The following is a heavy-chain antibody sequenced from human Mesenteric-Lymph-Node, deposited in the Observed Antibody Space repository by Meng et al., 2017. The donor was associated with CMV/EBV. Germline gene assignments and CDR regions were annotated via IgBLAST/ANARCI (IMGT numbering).Heavy chain of an antibody. CDR3: AMEADY. D-gene: IGHD1-1*01. Sequence: SSVQVSCKACGGTFSNYAISGVRQAPGQGIEWMGGIIPIFGTTNYAQKFQGRVTITADESTNTAYMELSSLRSEDTAVYYCAMEADYWGQGALVTVSS. V-gene: IGHV1-69*01. J-gene: IGHJ4*02. CDR2: IIPIFGTT. CDR1: GGTFSNYA.